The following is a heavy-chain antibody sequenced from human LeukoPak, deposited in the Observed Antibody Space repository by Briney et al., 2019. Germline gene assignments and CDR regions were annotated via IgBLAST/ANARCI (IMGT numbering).Heavy chain of an antibody. D-gene: IGHD3-9*01. CDR3: ARGGRHYDILTGYSQRQVTYYYYMDV. CDR2: IYYSGST. Sequence: SETLSLTCTVSGGSISSYYWSWIRQPPGKGLEWIGYIYYSGSTNYNPSLKSRVTLSVDASKNQFSLKLSSVTAADTAVYYCARGGRHYDILTGYSQRQVTYYYYMDVWGKGTTVTVSS. V-gene: IGHV4-59*01. CDR1: GGSISSYY. J-gene: IGHJ6*03.